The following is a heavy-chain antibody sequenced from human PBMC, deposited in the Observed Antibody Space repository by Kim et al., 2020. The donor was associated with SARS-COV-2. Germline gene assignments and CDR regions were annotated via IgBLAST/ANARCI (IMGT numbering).Heavy chain of an antibody. CDR1: GFTFSSYG. D-gene: IGHD3-10*01. CDR2: ISYDGSNK. Sequence: GGSLRLSCAASGFTFSSYGMHWVRQAPGKGLEWVAVISYDGSNKYYADSVKGRFTISRDNSKNTLYLQMNSLRAEDTAVYYCAKESGSGSYYGWTYYYHRMDVWGQGTTVTVSS. CDR3: AKESGSGSYYGWTYYYHRMDV. J-gene: IGHJ6*02. V-gene: IGHV3-30*18.